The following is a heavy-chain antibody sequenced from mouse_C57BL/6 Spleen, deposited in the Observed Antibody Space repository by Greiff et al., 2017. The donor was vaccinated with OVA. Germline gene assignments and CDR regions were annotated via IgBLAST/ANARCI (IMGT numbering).Heavy chain of an antibody. J-gene: IGHJ1*03. CDR2: IYPGDGDT. V-gene: IGHV1-80*01. CDR1: GYAFSSYW. D-gene: IGHD2-1*01. Sequence: VHLVESGAELVKPGASVKISCKASGYAFSSYWMNWVKQRPGKGLEWIGQIYPGDGDTNYNGKFKGKATLTADKSSSTAYMQLSSLTSEDSAVYFCAREGGNYGGYFDVWGTGTTVTVSS. CDR3: AREGGNYGGYFDV.